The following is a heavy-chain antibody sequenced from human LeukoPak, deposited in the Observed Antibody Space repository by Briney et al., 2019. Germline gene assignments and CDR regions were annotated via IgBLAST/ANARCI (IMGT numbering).Heavy chain of an antibody. CDR3: ARLQYCSGTSCYWFDP. CDR2: IYHTGST. J-gene: IGHJ5*02. V-gene: IGHV4-30-2*01. D-gene: IGHD2-2*01. CDR1: GGSISSGLYS. Sequence: PSQTLSLTCDVSGGSISSGLYSWSWIRQPLGKGLEWIGYIYHTGSTYYNPSLKSRVTISVVTSKNQFSLRLSSVTAADTAVYYCARLQYCSGTSCYWFDPWGQGTLVTVSP.